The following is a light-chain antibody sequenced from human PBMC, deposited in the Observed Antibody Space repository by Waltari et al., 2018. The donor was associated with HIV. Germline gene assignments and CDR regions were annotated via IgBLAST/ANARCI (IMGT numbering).Light chain of an antibody. V-gene: IGKV1-17*01. CDR2: SVS. CDR1: RDIKKV. CDR3: LQLSGFPRT. Sequence: DIQMTQSPPSLSTSVGDRVTITCRASRDIKKVLGWYQQKPGKSPRRLIYSVSTLSAGVPSRFRGVGSGTHFTLSIDGLQPEDMATYFCLQLSGFPRTFGQGT. J-gene: IGKJ1*01.